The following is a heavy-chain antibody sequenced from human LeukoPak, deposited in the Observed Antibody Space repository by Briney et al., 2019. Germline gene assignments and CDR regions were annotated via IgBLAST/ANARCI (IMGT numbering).Heavy chain of an antibody. CDR1: GGSISSGDYY. CDR3: ARAQHVWHYYDSSGYEDY. V-gene: IGHV4-30-4*01. D-gene: IGHD3-22*01. CDR2: IYYSGST. Sequence: SETLSLTCTVSGGSISSGDYYWSWIRQPPGKGLEWIGYIYYSGSTYYNPSLKSRVTISVDTSKNQFSLKLSSVTAADTAVYYCARAQHVWHYYDSSGYEDYWGQGTLVTVSS. J-gene: IGHJ4*02.